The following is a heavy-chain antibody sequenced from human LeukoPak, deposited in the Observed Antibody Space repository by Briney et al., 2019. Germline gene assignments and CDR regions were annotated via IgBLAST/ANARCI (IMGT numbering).Heavy chain of an antibody. CDR1: GFTFSSYS. V-gene: IGHV3-21*01. D-gene: IGHD4-23*01. CDR2: ISSSSSYI. J-gene: IGHJ4*02. Sequence: GGSLRLSCAASGFTFSSYSMNWVRQAPGKGLEWVSSISSSSSYIYYADSVKGRFTISRDNAKNSLYLQMNSLRAEDTAVYYCARVGPEDYGGNSDYWGQGTLVTVSP. CDR3: ARVGPEDYGGNSDY.